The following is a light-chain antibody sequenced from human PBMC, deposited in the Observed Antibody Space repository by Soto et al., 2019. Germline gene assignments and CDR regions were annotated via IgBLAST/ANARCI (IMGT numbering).Light chain of an antibody. V-gene: IGLV1-40*01. Sequence: QSVLTQPPSVSGAPGQRVTISCTGGSSNIGAGYDVHWYQQLPGTAPKLLIFDNNNRPSGVPDRFSGSKSGTSASLAITGLQAEDEGDYYCQSYDSSLRVVFGGGTKVTVL. J-gene: IGLJ2*01. CDR3: QSYDSSLRVV. CDR2: DNN. CDR1: SSNIGAGYD.